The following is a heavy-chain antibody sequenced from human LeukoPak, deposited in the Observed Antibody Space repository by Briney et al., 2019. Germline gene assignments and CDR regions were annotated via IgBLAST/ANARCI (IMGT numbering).Heavy chain of an antibody. D-gene: IGHD6-25*01. J-gene: IGHJ4*02. Sequence: ASVRVSCKASGYSFSYFGINWVRQAPGQGLEWMGWINCYNGNTNYAQKSEGRLTLTTDTATSSVYMELRNLRSDDTAVYYCARGLDSAAGLANFDYWGQGTLVTVSS. CDR2: INCYNGNT. CDR1: GYSFSYFG. V-gene: IGHV1-18*01. CDR3: ARGLDSAAGLANFDY.